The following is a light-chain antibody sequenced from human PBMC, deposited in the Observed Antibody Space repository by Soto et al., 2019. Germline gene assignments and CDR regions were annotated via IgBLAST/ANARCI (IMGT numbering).Light chain of an antibody. CDR2: DAS. CDR3: QKYNRAPRT. J-gene: IGKJ1*01. V-gene: IGKV1-27*01. Sequence: DVQMTQSPSSLSASVGDRVTITCRASQDIYKYLAWFQQKPGKAPRLLIYDASTLKSGVPPRFSGSQCGTDFTLTISGLQPDDVATYYCQKYNRAPRTFGQGTQVEIK. CDR1: QDIYKY.